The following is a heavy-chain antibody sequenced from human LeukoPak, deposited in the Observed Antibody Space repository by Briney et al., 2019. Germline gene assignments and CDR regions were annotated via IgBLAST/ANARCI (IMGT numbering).Heavy chain of an antibody. CDR2: ISSSSSYI. Sequence: GGSLRLSCAASGFTFSSYSMNWVRQAPGKGLEWVSSISSSSSYIYYADSVKGRFTISRDNSKNTLYLQMNSLRAEDTAVYYCANLPGYSSSWSTRFDYWGQGTLVTVSS. CDR1: GFTFSSYS. CDR3: ANLPGYSSSWSTRFDY. D-gene: IGHD6-13*01. J-gene: IGHJ4*02. V-gene: IGHV3-21*04.